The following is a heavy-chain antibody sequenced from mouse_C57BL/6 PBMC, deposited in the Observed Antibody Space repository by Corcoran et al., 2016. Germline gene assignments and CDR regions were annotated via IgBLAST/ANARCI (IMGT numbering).Heavy chain of an antibody. CDR3: ARSEEEKSYDYFFDY. J-gene: IGHJ2*01. Sequence: QVTLKESGPGILQSSQTLSLTCSFSGFSLSTSGMGVSWIRQPSGKGLEWLAHIYWDDDKRYNPSLKSRLTISKDTSRNQVFLKITSVDTANTATYYCARSEEEKSYDYFFDYWGQGTTLTVSS. D-gene: IGHD2-4*01. CDR1: GFSLSTSGMG. V-gene: IGHV8-12*01. CDR2: IYWDDDK.